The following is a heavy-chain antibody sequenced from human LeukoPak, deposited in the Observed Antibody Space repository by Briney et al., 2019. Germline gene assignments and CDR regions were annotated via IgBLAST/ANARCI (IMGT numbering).Heavy chain of an antibody. D-gene: IGHD3-22*01. CDR1: GFTFSSYW. V-gene: IGHV3-23*01. Sequence: PGGSLRLSCAASGFTFSSYWMSWVRQAPGKGLEWVSGISGSGGSANYADSVKGRFTISRDNSKNTLYLQMNSLRAEDTAVYYCAKGSAYYYDSSGYYFDYWGQGTLVTVSS. CDR3: AKGSAYYYDSSGYYFDY. J-gene: IGHJ4*02. CDR2: ISGSGGSA.